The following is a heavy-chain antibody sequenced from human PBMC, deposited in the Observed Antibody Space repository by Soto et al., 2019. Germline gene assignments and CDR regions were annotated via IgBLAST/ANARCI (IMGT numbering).Heavy chain of an antibody. Sequence: GGSLRLSCAASGFTFDDYAMHWVRQAPGKGLEWVSGISWNSGSIGYADSVKGRFTISRDNAKNSLYLQMNSLRAEDAALYYCAKAPYYGDSYYFDYSGQGTLVTVSS. V-gene: IGHV3-9*01. CDR3: AKAPYYGDSYYFDY. J-gene: IGHJ4*02. D-gene: IGHD4-17*01. CDR1: GFTFDDYA. CDR2: ISWNSGSI.